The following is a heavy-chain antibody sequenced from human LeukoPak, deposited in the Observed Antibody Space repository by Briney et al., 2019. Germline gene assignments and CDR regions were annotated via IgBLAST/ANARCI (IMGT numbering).Heavy chain of an antibody. CDR3: AGEIASGGNPDY. Sequence: PSQTLSLTRTVSGGSISSGSYYWSWIRQPAGKGLEWIGRIYTSGSTNYNPSLKSRFTISVDTSKNQFSLKLSSVTAADTAVYYWAGEIASGGNPDYGGRGTLVPVSS. D-gene: IGHD4-23*01. CDR2: IYTSGST. V-gene: IGHV4-61*02. CDR1: GGSISSGSYY. J-gene: IGHJ4*02.